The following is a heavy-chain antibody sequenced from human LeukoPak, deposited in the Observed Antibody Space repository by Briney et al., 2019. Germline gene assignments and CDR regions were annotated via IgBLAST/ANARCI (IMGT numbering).Heavy chain of an antibody. CDR2: IYYSGST. CDR1: GGSISSSSYY. V-gene: IGHV4-39*01. D-gene: IGHD3-22*01. Sequence: PSETLSLTCTVSGGSISSSSYYWGWIRQPPGKGLEWIGSIYYSGSTYYNPSLKSRVTISVDTSKNQFSLKLSSVTAADTAVYYCARQDSSGYYYRGRWFDPWGQGTLSPSPQ. J-gene: IGHJ5*02. CDR3: ARQDSSGYYYRGRWFDP.